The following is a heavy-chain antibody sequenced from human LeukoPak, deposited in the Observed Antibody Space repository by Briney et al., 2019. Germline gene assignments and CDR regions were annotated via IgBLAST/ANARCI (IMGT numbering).Heavy chain of an antibody. J-gene: IGHJ3*02. D-gene: IGHD1-26*01. CDR3: ARDSVGGTGHDAFDI. V-gene: IGHV4-39*07. CDR2: IYYSGSA. Sequence: PSETLSLTCTVSGGSINSANYYWGWIRQPPGKGLEWIGSIYYSGSAYYSSSLKSRVTILVDTSKNQFSLKLSSVTAADTAVYYCARDSVGGTGHDAFDIWGQGTMATLSP. CDR1: GGSINSANYY.